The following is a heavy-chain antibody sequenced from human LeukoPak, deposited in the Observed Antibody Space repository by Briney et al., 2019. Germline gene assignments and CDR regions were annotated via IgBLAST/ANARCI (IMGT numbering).Heavy chain of an antibody. CDR3: ARDDSGAKVDIDY. CDR1: GYSFGDYG. CDR2: ISAYNGNR. V-gene: IGHV1-18*01. Sequence: GASVNVSCKASGYSFGDYGFSWVRQAPGQGLEWLGWISAYNGNRNYAQKVEGRVTMTTDTPTSTAYLELRGLRPDDTAVYYCARDDSGAKVDIDYWGQGTLLIVSS. J-gene: IGHJ4*02. D-gene: IGHD5-12*01.